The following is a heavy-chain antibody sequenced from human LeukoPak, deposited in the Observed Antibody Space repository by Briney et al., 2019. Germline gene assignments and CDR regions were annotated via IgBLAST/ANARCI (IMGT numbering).Heavy chain of an antibody. CDR3: ARGNYYYDSSGYYWGTDAFDI. J-gene: IGHJ3*02. D-gene: IGHD3-22*01. V-gene: IGHV4-39*01. CDR1: GGSISSSSYY. CDR2: IYHSGST. Sequence: SETLSLTCTVSGGSISSSSYYWGWIRQPPGKGLEWIGSIYHSGSTYYNPSLKSRVTISVDTSKNQFSLKLSSVTAADTAVYYCARGNYYYDSSGYYWGTDAFDIWGQGTMVTVSS.